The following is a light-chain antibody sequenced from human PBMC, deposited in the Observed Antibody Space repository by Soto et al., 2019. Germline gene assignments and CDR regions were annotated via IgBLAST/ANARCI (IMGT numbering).Light chain of an antibody. J-gene: IGKJ2*01. Sequence: EIVLTQSPGTLSLSPGERATLSCRASQSISNNYLAWYQQKPGRAPRLLIYGASSMATGIPDRFSGSGSGTDFTLTISRLETEDFAVDYCQQYGSSPYTSGQGTKLEIK. CDR3: QQYGSSPYT. CDR1: QSISNNY. CDR2: GAS. V-gene: IGKV3-20*01.